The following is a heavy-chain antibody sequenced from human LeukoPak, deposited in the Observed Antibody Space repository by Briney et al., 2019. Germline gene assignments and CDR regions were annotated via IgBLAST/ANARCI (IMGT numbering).Heavy chain of an antibody. Sequence: ASVKVSCKASGYTFTSYYMHWVRQAPGQGLEWMGTINPSGGSRSYAQKFQGRVTMTGDTSTSTVYMELSSLRSEDTAVYFCARDACSSTICQAGGNWFDPWGQGTLVIVS. CDR3: ARDACSSTICQAGGNWFDP. CDR1: GYTFTSYY. CDR2: INPSGGSR. D-gene: IGHD2-2*01. V-gene: IGHV1-46*01. J-gene: IGHJ5*02.